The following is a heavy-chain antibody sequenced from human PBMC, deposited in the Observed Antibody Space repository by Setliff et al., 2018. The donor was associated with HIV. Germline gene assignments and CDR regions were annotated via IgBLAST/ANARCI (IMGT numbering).Heavy chain of an antibody. Sequence: LRLSCAAPGFTFSSYAMSWVRQAPGKGLEWVSAISVSGGTTYYADSVKGRFTVSRDNSKNTLYLQMNSLRAEDTAVYYCGKLQLLDYWGQGTLVTVSS. CDR2: ISVSGGTT. V-gene: IGHV3-23*01. J-gene: IGHJ4*02. CDR3: GKLQLLDY. CDR1: GFTFSSYA. D-gene: IGHD2-2*01.